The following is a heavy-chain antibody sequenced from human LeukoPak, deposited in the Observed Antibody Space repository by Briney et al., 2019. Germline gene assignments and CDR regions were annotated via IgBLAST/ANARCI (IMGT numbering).Heavy chain of an antibody. D-gene: IGHD6-13*01. J-gene: IGHJ6*03. V-gene: IGHV4-39*07. Sequence: SGTLSLTCTVSGGSISSSSYYWGWIRQPPGKGLEWIGSIYYSGSTYYNPSLKSRVTISVDTSKNQFSLKLSSVTAADTAVYYCAKSGYSSSWYGYYYYMDVWGKGTTVTVSS. CDR1: GGSISSSSYY. CDR3: AKSGYSSSWYGYYYYMDV. CDR2: IYYSGST.